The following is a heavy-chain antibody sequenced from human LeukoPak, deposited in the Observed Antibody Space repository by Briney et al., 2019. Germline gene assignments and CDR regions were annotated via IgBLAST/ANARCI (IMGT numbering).Heavy chain of an antibody. CDR3: ARGSLAGIVVVPAALDY. CDR2: IWYDGSNK. V-gene: IGHV3-33*01. D-gene: IGHD2-2*01. Sequence: GRSLRLSCAASGFTSSSYGMHWVRQAPGKGLERVAVIWYDGSNKYYADSVKGRFTISRDNSKNTLYLQMNSLRAEDTAVYYCARGSLAGIVVVPAALDYWGQGTLVTVSS. J-gene: IGHJ4*02. CDR1: GFTSSSYG.